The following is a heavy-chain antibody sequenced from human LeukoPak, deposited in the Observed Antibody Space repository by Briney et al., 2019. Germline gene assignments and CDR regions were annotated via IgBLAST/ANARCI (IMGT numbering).Heavy chain of an antibody. CDR1: GFTFSNNA. Sequence: PGGSLRLSCAASGFTFSNNAMTWVRQAPGKGLEWVSGISNNGGTTYYADSVKGRFIISRDNAKNTLYLQMNSLRAEDTAVYYCAREDLEVWAFDIWGQGTMVTVSS. CDR3: AREDLEVWAFDI. J-gene: IGHJ3*02. CDR2: ISNNGGTT. V-gene: IGHV3-23*01. D-gene: IGHD2-8*02.